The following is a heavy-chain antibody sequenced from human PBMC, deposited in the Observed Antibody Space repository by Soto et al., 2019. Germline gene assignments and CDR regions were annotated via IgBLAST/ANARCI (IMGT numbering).Heavy chain of an antibody. V-gene: IGHV5-51*01. CDR3: ARALGAPGWFDP. CDR1: GYNFPSFW. Sequence: RGESLKISCKTFGYNFPSFWIAWVRQLPGKGLEWMGIIYPDDSDTRYSPSFQGQVTISVDKSDSTAYLQWSSLKASDTAMYYCARALGAPGWFDPWGQGTLVTVSS. D-gene: IGHD1-26*01. CDR2: IYPDDSDT. J-gene: IGHJ5*02.